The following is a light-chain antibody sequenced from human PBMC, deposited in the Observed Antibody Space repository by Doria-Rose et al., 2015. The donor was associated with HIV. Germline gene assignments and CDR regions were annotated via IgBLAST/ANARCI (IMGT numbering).Light chain of an antibody. J-gene: IGKJ1*01. CDR1: QSFSSTY. V-gene: IGKV3-20*01. CDR3: HQYGTSWT. CDR2: DGS. Sequence: TQSPGTLSLSPGERATLSCRASQSFSSTYLARYQQKPGQAPSLLIYDGSTRATGIPDRCSASGSGTDFTLTINRLEPEDFALYYCHQYGTSWTFGQGTKVEI.